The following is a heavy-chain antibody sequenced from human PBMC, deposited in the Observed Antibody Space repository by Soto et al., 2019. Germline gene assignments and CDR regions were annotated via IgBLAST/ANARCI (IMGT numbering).Heavy chain of an antibody. D-gene: IGHD5-18*01. CDR1: GYSFTSYW. V-gene: IGHV5-51*01. CDR3: ARLPDSYGSYYFDY. CDR2: IYPGDSDT. J-gene: IGHJ4*02. Sequence: ESVKISCKGSGYSFTSYWIGWVRRIPGKGLEWMGIIYPGDSDTRYSPSFQGQVTISADKSISTAYLQWSSLKASDTAMYYCARLPDSYGSYYFDYWGQGTLVTVSS.